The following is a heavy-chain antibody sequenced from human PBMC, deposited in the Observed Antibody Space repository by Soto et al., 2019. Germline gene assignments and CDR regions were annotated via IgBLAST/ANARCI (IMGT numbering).Heavy chain of an antibody. CDR2: ISSSSSYI. V-gene: IGHV3-21*01. CDR3: ARDVDIVAVPAAIGYYYGMDV. Sequence: PGGSLRLSCAASGFTFSSYSMNWVRQAPGKGLEWVSSISSSSSYIYYADSVKGRFTISRDNAKNSLYLQMNSLRAEDTAVYYCARDVDIVAVPAAIGYYYGMDVWGQGTTVTVSS. CDR1: GFTFSSYS. D-gene: IGHD2-2*01. J-gene: IGHJ6*02.